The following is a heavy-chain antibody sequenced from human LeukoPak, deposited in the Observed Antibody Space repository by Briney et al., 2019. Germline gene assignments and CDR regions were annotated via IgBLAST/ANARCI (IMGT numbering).Heavy chain of an antibody. J-gene: IGHJ4*02. CDR3: ARVELYGDYDY. D-gene: IGHD4-17*01. CDR2: IYTSGST. CDR1: GGSISSGSYY. Sequence: SQTLSLTCTVSGGSISSGSYYWSWIRQPAGKGLEWIGRIYTSGSTNYNPSLKSRITISGDTSKNQFSLKLSSVTAADTAVYYCARVELYGDYDYRGQGTLVTVSS. V-gene: IGHV4-61*02.